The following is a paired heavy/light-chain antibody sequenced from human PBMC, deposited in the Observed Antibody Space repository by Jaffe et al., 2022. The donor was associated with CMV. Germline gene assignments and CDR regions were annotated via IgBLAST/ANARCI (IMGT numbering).Heavy chain of an antibody. V-gene: IGHV1-18*01. J-gene: IGHJ6*02. D-gene: IGHD6-6*01. CDR1: GYTFTNYD. CDR2: ISAYDGDR. Sequence: QIQLVQSGAEVKKPGASVKVSCKASGYTFTNYDITWVRQAPGQGLEWMGWISAYDGDRKYSQKLQGRVTMTTDRSTSTAYMELRSLRSEDTAVYYCARYQGLRGLLAARPVKYYYYGLDVWGQGTTVIVSS. CDR3: ARYQGLRGLLAARPVKYYYYGLDV.
Light chain of an antibody. CDR3: SSYAGRNNLV. Sequence: QSALTQPPSASGSPGQSVTISCTGTSSDVGGYNYVSWYQQHPGKAPKLLIYEVSKRPSGVPDRFSGSKSGNTASLTVSGLQAEDEADYYCSSYAGRNNLVFGGGTKLTVL. J-gene: IGLJ3*02. CDR1: SSDVGGYNY. CDR2: EVS. V-gene: IGLV2-8*01.